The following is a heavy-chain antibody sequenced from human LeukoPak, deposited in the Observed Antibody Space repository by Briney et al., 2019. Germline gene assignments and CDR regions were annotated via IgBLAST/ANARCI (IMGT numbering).Heavy chain of an antibody. CDR3: ATNYYDSSGPYYYAMDV. CDR2: ISFDGNNK. D-gene: IGHD3-22*01. CDR1: RFTFSRYS. J-gene: IGHJ6*02. V-gene: IGHV3-30-3*01. Sequence: PGGSLRLSCPASRFTFSRYSMHWVRQAPGEGLEWVAVISFDGNNKYYADSVKGRFTISRDYSKYTLYLQMNSLRTEDTAVYWCATNYYDSSGPYYYAMDVWGQGTTVTVSS.